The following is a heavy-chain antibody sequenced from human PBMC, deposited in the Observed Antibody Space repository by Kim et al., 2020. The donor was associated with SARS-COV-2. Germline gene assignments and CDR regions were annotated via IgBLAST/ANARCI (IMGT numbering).Heavy chain of an antibody. J-gene: IGHJ4*02. Sequence: RGTIYDATSLKGRSTSSGDKDKTALYLQMNSLRAEDTAVYYCARERILGYWGQGTLVTVSS. V-gene: IGHV3-48*01. D-gene: IGHD3-3*01. CDR2: RGTI. CDR3: ARERILGY.